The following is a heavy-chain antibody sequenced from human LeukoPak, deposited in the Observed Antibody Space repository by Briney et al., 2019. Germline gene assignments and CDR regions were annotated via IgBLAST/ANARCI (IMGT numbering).Heavy chain of an antibody. V-gene: IGHV1-8*01. D-gene: IGHD3-10*01. CDR3: AKGDERGVWFGEIQEN. J-gene: IGHJ4*02. CDR2: MAPNNGNT. Sequence: ASVKVSCKASGYTFTSYEINWVRLATGQGLEWMGWMAPNNGNTVYAQKFQGRVTMTRDTSTSTAYMELSSLRSEDTAVYYCAKGDERGVWFGEIQENWGQGTLVTVSS. CDR1: GYTFTSYE.